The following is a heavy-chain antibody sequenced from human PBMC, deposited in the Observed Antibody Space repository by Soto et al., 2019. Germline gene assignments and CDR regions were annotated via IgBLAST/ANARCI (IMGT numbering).Heavy chain of an antibody. V-gene: IGHV3-30*18. D-gene: IGHD1-26*01. J-gene: IGHJ4*02. CDR1: GIKFGRYG. CDR2: ISYDGSEK. CDR3: AKDPAHSGSPYFDY. Sequence: AGGALRLSCSGSGIKFGRYGLPWGRQGPGKGLEWLAVISYDGSEKFLADSVKGRFIISRDNSENTVYLQMNSLRPEDTAVYFCAKDPAHSGSPYFDYWGQGTLVTVSS.